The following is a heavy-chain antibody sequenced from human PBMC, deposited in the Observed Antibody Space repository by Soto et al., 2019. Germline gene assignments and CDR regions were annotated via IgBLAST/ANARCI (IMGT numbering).Heavy chain of an antibody. CDR1: GGSVSSGSYY. V-gene: IGHV4-61*01. CDR2: IYYSGST. J-gene: IGHJ4*02. CDR3: AKCITALGPINY. D-gene: IGHD6-6*01. Sequence: SETLSLTCTVSGGSVSSGSYYWSWIRQPPGKGLEWIGYIYYSGSTNYNPSLKSRVTISVDKSKNQFSLKLSSVTAADTAVYYCAKCITALGPINYWGQGTLVTVSS.